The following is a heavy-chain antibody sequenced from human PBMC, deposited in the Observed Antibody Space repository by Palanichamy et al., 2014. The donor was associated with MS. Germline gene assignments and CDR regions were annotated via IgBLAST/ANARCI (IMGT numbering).Heavy chain of an antibody. V-gene: IGHV3-30*18. J-gene: IGHJ4*02. Sequence: VQPGRSLRLSCAASGFTFSSYGMHWVRQAPGKGLEWVAVISYDGSNKYYADSVKGRFTISRDNSKNTLYLQMNSLRAEDTAVYYCAKEDLRYCSGGSCYPYDYWGQGTLVTVSS. CDR3: AKEDLRYCSGGSCYPYDY. CDR2: ISYDGSNK. CDR1: GFTFSSYG. D-gene: IGHD2-15*01.